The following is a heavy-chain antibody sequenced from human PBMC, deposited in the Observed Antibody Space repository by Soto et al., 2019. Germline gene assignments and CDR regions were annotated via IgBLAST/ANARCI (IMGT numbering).Heavy chain of an antibody. J-gene: IGHJ4*02. V-gene: IGHV4-39*01. CDR1: GGSISSSSYY. CDR3: ATAEMATIIY. D-gene: IGHD5-12*01. CDR2: IYYSGST. Sequence: SETLSLSCTVSGGSISSSSYYWGWIRQPPGKGLEWIGSIYYSGSTYYNPSLKSRVTISVDTSKNQFSLKLSSVTAADTAVYYCATAEMATIIYWGQGTLVTVS.